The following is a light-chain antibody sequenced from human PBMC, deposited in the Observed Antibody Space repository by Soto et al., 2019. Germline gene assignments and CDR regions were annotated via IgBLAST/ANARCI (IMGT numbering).Light chain of an antibody. CDR2: QVS. V-gene: IGKV2D-29*01. CDR1: QSLLHSDGQTY. Sequence: DIVMTQTPLSLSVTPGQSASISCRSSQSLLHSDGQTYLFWYMQRPGQPPQPLIYQVSSRFSGVPERFSGGGSGTDFTLTISRVEAEDIAIYYCSQSTQLPYTFGQGTKLEIK. J-gene: IGKJ2*01. CDR3: SQSTQLPYT.